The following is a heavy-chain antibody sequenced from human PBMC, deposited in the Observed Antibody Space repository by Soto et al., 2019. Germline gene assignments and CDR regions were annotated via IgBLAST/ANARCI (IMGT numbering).Heavy chain of an antibody. V-gene: IGHV3-48*02. J-gene: IGHJ6*02. CDR1: GFTFSSYS. CDR3: ARVGTAAAGPYGMDV. CDR2: ISSSSSTI. Sequence: VQLVESGGGLVQPGGSLRLSCAASGFTFSSYSMNWVRQAPGKGLEWVSYISSSSSTIYYADSVKGRFTISRDNAKNSLYLQMNSLRDEDTAVYYCARVGTAAAGPYGMDVWGQGTTVTVSS. D-gene: IGHD6-13*01.